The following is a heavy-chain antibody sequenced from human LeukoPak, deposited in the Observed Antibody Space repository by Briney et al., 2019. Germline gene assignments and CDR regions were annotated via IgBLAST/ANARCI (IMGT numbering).Heavy chain of an antibody. J-gene: IGHJ4*02. D-gene: IGHD3-10*01. CDR1: GGSITSYY. CDR2: IYTTGST. Sequence: SETLSLACTVSGGSITSYYWSWIRQPAGKGLEWIGRIYTTGSTNYNPSLKNRVTMSIDTSKNQFSLKLTSVTAADTAVYYCAASYTMVRGVISDYWGQGTLVTVSS. CDR3: AASYTMVRGVISDY. V-gene: IGHV4-4*07.